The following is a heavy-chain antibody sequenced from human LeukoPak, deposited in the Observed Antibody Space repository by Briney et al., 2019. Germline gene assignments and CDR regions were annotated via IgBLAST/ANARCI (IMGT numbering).Heavy chain of an antibody. J-gene: IGHJ4*02. CDR2: IHYSGST. CDR1: GGSISTYY. D-gene: IGHD6-13*01. Sequence: SETLSLTCTVSGGSISTYYWSWIRQPPGKGLEWIGYIHYSGSTNYNPSLKSRVTISVDTSKNLFSLRLTSVTAADTAVYYCARDVYSRDDYWGQGTLVSVSS. CDR3: ARDVYSRDDY. V-gene: IGHV4-59*12.